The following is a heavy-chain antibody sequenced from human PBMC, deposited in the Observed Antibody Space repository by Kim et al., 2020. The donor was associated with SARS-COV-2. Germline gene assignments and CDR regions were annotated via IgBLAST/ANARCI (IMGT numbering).Heavy chain of an antibody. CDR2: KSYDGSNK. J-gene: IGHJ3*02. V-gene: IGHV3-30-3*01. CDR3: ARGLAAAGFDAFDI. CDR1: GFTFSSYA. Sequence: GGSLRLSCAASGFTFSSYAMHWFRQAPGKGLECEAVKSYDGSNKYYADSVKGRFTISRDNSKNTLYLQMNSLRAEDTAVYYCARGLAAAGFDAFDIWGQGTMVTVSS. D-gene: IGHD6-13*01.